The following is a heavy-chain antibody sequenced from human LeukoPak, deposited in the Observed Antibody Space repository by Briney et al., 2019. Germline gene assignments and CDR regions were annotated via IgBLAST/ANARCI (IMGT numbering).Heavy chain of an antibody. D-gene: IGHD2-2*03. CDR3: AKFYGYCSSTSCFDY. CDR1: GFTFSSYG. Sequence: GRSLRLSCAASGFTFSSYGMHWVRQAPGKGLEWVAVISYDGSNKYYADSVKGRFTISRDNSKNTLYLQMNSLRAEDTAVYYCAKFYGYCSSTSCFDYWGQGTLVTVSS. V-gene: IGHV3-30*18. J-gene: IGHJ4*02. CDR2: ISYDGSNK.